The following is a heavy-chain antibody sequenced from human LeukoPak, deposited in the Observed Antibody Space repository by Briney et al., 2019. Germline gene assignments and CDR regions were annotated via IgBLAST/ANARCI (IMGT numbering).Heavy chain of an antibody. V-gene: IGHV3-15*01. J-gene: IGHJ3*02. CDR1: GFSFNYDW. D-gene: IGHD2-2*01. Sequence: GGSLRLSCVASGFSFNYDWMSWVRQAPGKGLEWVGRIKSKTDGGTADYVAPVKGRFTLSRDDSKNTLYLQTNSLKTEDTGVYYCTRERYCSSTTCPSAFEIWGQGTMVTVSS. CDR2: IKSKTDGGTA. CDR3: TRERYCSSTTCPSAFEI.